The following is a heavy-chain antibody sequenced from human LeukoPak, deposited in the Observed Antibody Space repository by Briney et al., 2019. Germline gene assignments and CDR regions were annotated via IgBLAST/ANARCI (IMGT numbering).Heavy chain of an antibody. CDR2: IYHSGST. V-gene: IGHV4-30-2*01. Sequence: SETLSLTCTVSGGSISSGGYYWSWIRQPPGKGLEWIGYIYHSGSTYYNPSLKSRVTISVDRSKNQFSLKLSSVTAADTAVYYCARDTARDCGGDCYSGHPPWYFGLWGRGTLVTVSS. CDR1: GGSISSGGYY. J-gene: IGHJ2*01. D-gene: IGHD2-21*01. CDR3: ARDTARDCGGDCYSGHPPWYFGL.